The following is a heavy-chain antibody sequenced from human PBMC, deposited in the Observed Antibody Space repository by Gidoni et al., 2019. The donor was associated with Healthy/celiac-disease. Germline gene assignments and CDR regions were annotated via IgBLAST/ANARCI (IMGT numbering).Heavy chain of an antibody. J-gene: IGHJ6*02. CDR1: VFTFGSYS. Sequence: EVQLVESGGGLVKPGGSLGLSCAASVFTFGSYSLTWVRQAPGKGLEWVSSISSSSSYIYYADSVKGRFTISRDNAKNSLYLQMNSLRAEDTAVYYCARDRRLVVVPAAGPYGMDVWGQGTTVTVSS. CDR2: ISSSSSYI. V-gene: IGHV3-21*01. D-gene: IGHD2-2*01. CDR3: ARDRRLVVVPAAGPYGMDV.